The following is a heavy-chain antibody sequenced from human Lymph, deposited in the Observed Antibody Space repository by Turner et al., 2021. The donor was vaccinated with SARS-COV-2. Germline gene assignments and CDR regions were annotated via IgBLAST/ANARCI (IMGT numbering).Heavy chain of an antibody. CDR3: ARDLGTYGMDV. J-gene: IGHJ6*02. D-gene: IGHD6-13*01. Sequence: EVQLVETGGGSIQPGGSLRLSCAASGIIVSRNYMNWVRQAPGKGLEWVSVIDSGGTTYYADSVKGRFTISRDNSKNTLYLQMNSLRVEDTAVYYCARDLGTYGMDVWGQGTTATVSS. CDR1: GIIVSRNY. CDR2: IDSGGTT. V-gene: IGHV3-53*02.